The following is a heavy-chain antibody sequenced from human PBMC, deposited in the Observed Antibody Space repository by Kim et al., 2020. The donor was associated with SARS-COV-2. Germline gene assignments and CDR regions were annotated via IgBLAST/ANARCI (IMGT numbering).Heavy chain of an antibody. D-gene: IGHD6-13*01. J-gene: IGHJ6*02. CDR3: TTDLGYSSSWYRPIYYYYYGMDV. CDR1: GFTFSNAW. Sequence: GGSLRLSCAASGFTFSNAWMSWVRQAPGKGLEWVGRIKSKTDGGTTDYAAPVKGRFTISRDDSKNTLYLQMNSLKTEDTAVYYCTTDLGYSSSWYRPIYYYYYGMDVWGQGTTVTVSS. CDR2: IKSKTDGGTT. V-gene: IGHV3-15*01.